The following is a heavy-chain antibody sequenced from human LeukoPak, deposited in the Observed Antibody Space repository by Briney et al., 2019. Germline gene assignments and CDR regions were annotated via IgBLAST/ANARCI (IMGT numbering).Heavy chain of an antibody. CDR2: IYYSGST. D-gene: IGHD2-2*01. Sequence: SETLSLTCTVSGGSISSGDYYWSWIRQPPGKGLEWIGYIYYSGSTYYNPSLKSRVTISVDRSKNQFSLKLSSVTAADTAVYYCAGGDVVVPAAKGGAFDIWGQGTMVTVSS. CDR3: AGGDVVVPAAKGGAFDI. CDR1: GGSISSGDYY. V-gene: IGHV4-30-4*01. J-gene: IGHJ3*02.